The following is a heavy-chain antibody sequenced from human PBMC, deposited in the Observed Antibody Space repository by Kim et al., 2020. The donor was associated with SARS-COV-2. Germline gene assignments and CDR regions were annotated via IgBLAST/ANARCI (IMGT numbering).Heavy chain of an antibody. J-gene: IGHJ6*02. V-gene: IGHV1-69*13. CDR1: GGTFSSYA. Sequence: SVKVSCKASGGTFSSYAISWVRQAPGQGLEWMGGIIPIFGTANYAQKFQGRVTITADESTSTAYMELSSLRSEDTAGYYCATLPTPPREYSTPDYYYYGMDVWGQGTTVTVSS. CDR2: IIPIFGTA. D-gene: IGHD6-6*01. CDR3: ATLPTPPREYSTPDYYYYGMDV.